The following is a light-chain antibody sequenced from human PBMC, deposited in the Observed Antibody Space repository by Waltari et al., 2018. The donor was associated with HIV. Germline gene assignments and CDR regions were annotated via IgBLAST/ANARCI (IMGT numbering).Light chain of an antibody. CDR2: AAS. V-gene: IGKV1-16*02. CDR1: HNLVNY. Sequence: DIQMTQFPSSLSASVGERVPIIYRASHNLVNYLFWFQQKPGEAPKSLIYAASSLQRGVPSKFRGSGSGTDFTLTIDTLHSEDSATYYCQQYKSYPLTFGQGTRLEIK. CDR3: QQYKSYPLT. J-gene: IGKJ5*01.